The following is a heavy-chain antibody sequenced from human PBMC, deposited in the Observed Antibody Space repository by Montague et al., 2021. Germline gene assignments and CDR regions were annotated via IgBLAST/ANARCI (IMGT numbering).Heavy chain of an antibody. CDR3: VKDTRDYYPDF. V-gene: IGHV3-9*01. J-gene: IGHJ4*02. CDR2: IKGNGINI. D-gene: IGHD3-3*01. Sequence: SLRLSCAASGFIFNNYVMNWVRQAPGKGLEWVSGIKGNGINIDYGDSVKGRFTISRDNAKTSLYLQMNSLRAEDTAFYYCVKDTRDYYPDFWGQGILVTVSS. CDR1: GFIFNNYV.